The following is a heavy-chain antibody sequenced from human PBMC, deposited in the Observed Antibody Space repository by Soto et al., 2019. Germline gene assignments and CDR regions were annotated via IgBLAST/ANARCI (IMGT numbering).Heavy chain of an antibody. D-gene: IGHD1-26*01. J-gene: IGHJ6*02. Sequence: QVQLLESGGGVVQPGRSLRLSCVASGFTLTNNGMHWVRQAPGHGLEWVAVISSDGSSYYYGDSVRGRFTISRDTSKNTLCVEMNRLTTADTAVYYCAKDRGLAESGTWSHYSYGMDVWVQGPSVTVS. CDR3: AKDRGLAESGTWSHYSYGMDV. CDR2: ISSDGSSY. V-gene: IGHV3-30*18. CDR1: GFTLTNNG.